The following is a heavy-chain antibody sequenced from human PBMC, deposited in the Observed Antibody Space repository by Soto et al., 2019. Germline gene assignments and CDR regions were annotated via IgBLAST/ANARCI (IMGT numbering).Heavy chain of an antibody. V-gene: IGHV4-59*01. Sequence: PSETLSLTCTVSGGSINRYYWTWIRQPPGKGLEWIGYIYYSGSTNYNPSLKSRVTVSVDTSKNQFSLKLSSVTAADTAVYYCARDSPYQFYGAARYSDLWGRSTLVTVSS. D-gene: IGHD4-17*01. J-gene: IGHJ2*01. CDR2: IYYSGST. CDR1: GGSINRYY. CDR3: ARDSPYQFYGAARYSDL.